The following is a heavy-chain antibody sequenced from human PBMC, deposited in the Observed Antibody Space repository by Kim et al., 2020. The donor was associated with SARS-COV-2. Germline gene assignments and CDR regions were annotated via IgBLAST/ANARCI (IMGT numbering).Heavy chain of an antibody. CDR3: ARTRRVLRFLAWFQTTAFDY. J-gene: IGHJ4*02. V-gene: IGHV4-34*01. D-gene: IGHD3-3*01. Sequence: RVTISIDTSKNQFSLKLSSVTAADTAVYYCARTRRVLRFLAWFQTTAFDYWGQGTLVTVSS.